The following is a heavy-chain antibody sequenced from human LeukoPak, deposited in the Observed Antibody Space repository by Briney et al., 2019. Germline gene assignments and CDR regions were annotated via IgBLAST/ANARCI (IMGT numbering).Heavy chain of an antibody. CDR2: ISSSGSTI. J-gene: IGHJ4*02. CDR1: GFTFSSYE. D-gene: IGHD2-15*01. Sequence: GGSLRPSCAASGFTFSSYEMNWVRQAPGKGLEWVSYISSSGSTIYYADSVKGRFTISRDNAKNSLYLQMNSLRAEDTAVYYCARDNPYCSGGSCYADYWGQGTLVTVSS. CDR3: ARDNPYCSGGSCYADY. V-gene: IGHV3-48*03.